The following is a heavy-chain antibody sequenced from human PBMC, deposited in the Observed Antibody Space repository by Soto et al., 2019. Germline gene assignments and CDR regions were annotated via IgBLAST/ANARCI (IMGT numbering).Heavy chain of an antibody. CDR3: AKYARGNYDYGDYWSDY. V-gene: IGHV3-23*01. Sequence: EVQLLESGGGLVQPGGSLRLSCAASGFTFSSYAMNWVRQAPGKGLEWVSSIGGSGGSTYYADSVKGRFTISRDNSKNTLYLQMNSLRAEDTAVYYCAKYARGNYDYGDYWSDYWGQGTLVTVSS. CDR2: IGGSGGST. CDR1: GFTFSSYA. J-gene: IGHJ4*02. D-gene: IGHD4-17*01.